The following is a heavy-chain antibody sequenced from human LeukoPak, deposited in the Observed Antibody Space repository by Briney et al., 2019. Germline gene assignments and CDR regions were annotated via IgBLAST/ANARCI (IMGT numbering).Heavy chain of an antibody. CDR1: GFTFSSYG. CDR2: IRYDGSNK. Sequence: GGSLRLSCAASGFTFSSYGMHWLRQAPGQGLEWVAFIRYDGSNKYYADSVKGRFTISRDNSKNTLYLQMNSLRAEDTAVYYCAKDLVLDLKTIENKWDYWGQGTLVTVSS. D-gene: IGHD3-3*01. V-gene: IGHV3-30*02. CDR3: AKDLVLDLKTIENKWDY. J-gene: IGHJ4*02.